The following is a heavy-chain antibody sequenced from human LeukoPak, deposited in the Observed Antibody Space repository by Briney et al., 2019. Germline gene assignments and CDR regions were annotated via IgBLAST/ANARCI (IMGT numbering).Heavy chain of an antibody. CDR1: AGSISSYY. V-gene: IGHV4-59*01. CDR3: AREVLSAFDI. CDR2: VYYSGST. J-gene: IGHJ3*02. Sequence: PSETLSLTCTVSAGSISSYYWSWIRQPPGKGLEWIGYVYYSGSTNYNPSLKSRVTMSVDTSKNQFSLKLSSVTAADTAVYYCAREVLSAFDIWGQGTMVTDSA. D-gene: IGHD1-14*01.